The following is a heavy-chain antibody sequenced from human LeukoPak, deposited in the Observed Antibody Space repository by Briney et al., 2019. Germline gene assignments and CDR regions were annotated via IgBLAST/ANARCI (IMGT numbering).Heavy chain of an antibody. CDR2: IHYSGNT. Sequence: PSETLSLTCAVYGGSFSGYYWSWIRQPPGKGLEWIGYIHYSGNTNYNPSLKSRVSISINTSKNQFSLKLSSVTAAGTAVYYCATISSSSSHWGQGTLVTVSS. J-gene: IGHJ4*02. D-gene: IGHD6-6*01. CDR3: ATISSSSSH. CDR1: GGSFSGYY. V-gene: IGHV4-59*01.